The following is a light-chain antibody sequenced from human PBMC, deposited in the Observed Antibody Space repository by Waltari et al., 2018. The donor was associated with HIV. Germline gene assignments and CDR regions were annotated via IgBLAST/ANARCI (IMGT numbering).Light chain of an antibody. J-gene: IGLJ2*01. V-gene: IGLV3-19*01. Sequence: SSELTQDPAVSVALGQTVRITCQGESLRMYYASWYQQKPGQAPVVILYGENDRPSGIPDRFSGSNSGDRAFLTITGTQAEDEADYYCNARDSTVQGVVFGGGTRLTVL. CDR2: GEN. CDR1: SLRMYY. CDR3: NARDSTVQGVV.